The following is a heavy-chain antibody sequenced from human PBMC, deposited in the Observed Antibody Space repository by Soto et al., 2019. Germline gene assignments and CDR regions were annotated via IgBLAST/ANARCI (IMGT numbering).Heavy chain of an antibody. Sequence: PSETLSLTCAVFGGSFGGYYWGWIRQPPGKGLEWIGSIYYSGSTYYNPSLKSRVTISVDTSKNQFSLKLSSVTAADTAVYYCSSQYYDFWSGYYRVAWFDPWGQGTLVTVSS. CDR2: IYYSGST. CDR1: GGSFGGYY. J-gene: IGHJ5*02. CDR3: SSQYYDFWSGYYRVAWFDP. D-gene: IGHD3-3*01. V-gene: IGHV4-39*01.